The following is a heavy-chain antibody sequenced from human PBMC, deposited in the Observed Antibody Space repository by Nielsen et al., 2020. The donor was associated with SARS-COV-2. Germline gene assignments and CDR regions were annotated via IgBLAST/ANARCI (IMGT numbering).Heavy chain of an antibody. V-gene: IGHV3-30*18. D-gene: IGHD3/OR15-3a*01. CDR2: ISYDGSNK. CDR1: GFTFRSYG. Sequence: GGSLRLSCAASGFTFRSYGMHWVRQAPGKGLEWVAVISYDGSNKYYADSVKGRFTISRDNSKNTLYLQMNSLRAEDTAVYYCAKERTDYYYYGMDVWGQGTTVTVSS. CDR3: AKERTDYYYYGMDV. J-gene: IGHJ6*02.